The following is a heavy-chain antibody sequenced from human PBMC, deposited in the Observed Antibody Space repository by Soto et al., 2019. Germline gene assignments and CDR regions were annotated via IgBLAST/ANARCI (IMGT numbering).Heavy chain of an antibody. V-gene: IGHV1-18*01. Sequence: ASVKVSCKSSGYTFTNYDINWVRQAPGQGLEWMGWISTYTGNTNYAQKLQGRVTMTTDTSTSTAYMELRSLRSDDTAVYYCARGYYYGSGRPTPGGMDVWGQGTTVTVSS. D-gene: IGHD3-10*01. CDR2: ISTYTGNT. CDR3: ARGYYYGSGRPTPGGMDV. CDR1: GYTFTNYD. J-gene: IGHJ6*02.